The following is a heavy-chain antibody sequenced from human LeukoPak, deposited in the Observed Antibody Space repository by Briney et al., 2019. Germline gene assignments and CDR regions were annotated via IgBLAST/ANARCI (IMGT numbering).Heavy chain of an antibody. D-gene: IGHD4-17*01. J-gene: IGHJ4*02. CDR2: ISVSGGRT. CDR3: AKDKVYGDYVLDY. Sequence: GASLSLSCAASGFTFSSYAMSWVRQAPRKGLEWVSTISVSGGRTYYEDSVKGRFTVSRDNSKNTLYLQMNSLRAEDTAVYYCAKDKVYGDYVLDYWGEGTLVTVSS. CDR1: GFTFSSYA. V-gene: IGHV3-23*01.